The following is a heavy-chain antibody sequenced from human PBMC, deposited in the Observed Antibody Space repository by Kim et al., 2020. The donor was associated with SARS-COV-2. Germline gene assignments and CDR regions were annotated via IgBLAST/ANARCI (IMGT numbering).Heavy chain of an antibody. Sequence: GGSLRLSCAASGFTFSSYAMSWVRQAPGKGLEWVSAISGSGGSTYYADSVKGRFTISRDNSKNTQYLQMNSLRAEDTAVYYCAKDRHPGIAAADSPPFDYWGQGTLVTVSS. CDR3: AKDRHPGIAAADSPPFDY. CDR1: GFTFSSYA. V-gene: IGHV3-23*01. D-gene: IGHD6-13*01. J-gene: IGHJ4*02. CDR2: ISGSGGST.